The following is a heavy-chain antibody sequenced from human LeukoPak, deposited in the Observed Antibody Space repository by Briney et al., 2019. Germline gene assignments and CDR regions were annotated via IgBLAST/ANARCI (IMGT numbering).Heavy chain of an antibody. J-gene: IGHJ3*02. CDR1: GFTFSSYA. CDR3: ARVKEASAFDI. Sequence: GGSLRLSCAASGFTFSSYAMHWVRQAPGKGLEWVSSISSSSSHIYYADSVKGRFTISRDNAKNSLYLQMNSLRAEDTAVYYCARVKEASAFDIWGQGTMITVSS. V-gene: IGHV3-21*01. D-gene: IGHD5-12*01. CDR2: ISSSSSHI.